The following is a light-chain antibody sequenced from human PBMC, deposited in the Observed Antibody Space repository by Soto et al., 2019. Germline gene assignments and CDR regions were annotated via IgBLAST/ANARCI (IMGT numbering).Light chain of an antibody. Sequence: QSALTKPPSASGSPGQSVTISCTGTSSDAGGYNYVSWYQQHPGKAPKLMIYEVSKRPSGVPDRFSGSKSGNTASLTVSGLQAEDEADYYCSSYVGTNSYVFGTGTKVTVL. CDR2: EVS. CDR3: SSYVGTNSYV. V-gene: IGLV2-8*01. J-gene: IGLJ1*01. CDR1: SSDAGGYNY.